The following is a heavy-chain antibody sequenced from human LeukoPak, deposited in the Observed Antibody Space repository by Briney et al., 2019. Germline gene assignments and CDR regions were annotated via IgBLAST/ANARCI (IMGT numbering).Heavy chain of an antibody. D-gene: IGHD6-19*01. CDR3: AEGSGWYDY. CDR2: IYTSGTT. Sequence: PSETMSLTCTVSSGSISSYYWRCIRPLAGRGLEWIGRIYTSGTTNYHPSLKSRATMSVATPKNQFSLNMSSVPAATTPVYNCAEGSGWYDYWGQGTLVTVSS. CDR1: SGSISSYY. V-gene: IGHV4-4*07. J-gene: IGHJ4*02.